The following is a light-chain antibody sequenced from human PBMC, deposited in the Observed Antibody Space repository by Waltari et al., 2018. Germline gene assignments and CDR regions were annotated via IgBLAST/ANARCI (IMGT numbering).Light chain of an antibody. CDR1: QRRLHSNGDNY. CDR2: LGS. Sequence: DIVMTQSPLSLPVTPGEPASISCRSSQRRLHSNGDNYLDWYLQKPGQSPQLLIYLGSNRASGVPDRFSGSGSGTDFTLKISRVEAEDVGVYYCMQALQTPLTFGGGTKVEIK. CDR3: MQALQTPLT. J-gene: IGKJ4*01. V-gene: IGKV2-28*01.